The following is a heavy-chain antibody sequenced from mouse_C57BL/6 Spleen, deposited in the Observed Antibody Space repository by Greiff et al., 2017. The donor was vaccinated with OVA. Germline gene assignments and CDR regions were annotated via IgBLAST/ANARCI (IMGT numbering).Heavy chain of an antibody. CDR3: ARSNGSSYDYFDY. CDR2: IYPGDGDT. CDR1: GYAFSSYW. V-gene: IGHV1-80*01. D-gene: IGHD1-1*01. J-gene: IGHJ2*01. Sequence: QVQLQQSGAELVKPGASVKISCKASGYAFSSYWMNWVKQRPGKGLEWIGQIYPGDGDTNYNGKFKGKATLTADKSSSTAYMQLSSLTSEDSAVYFCARSNGSSYDYFDYWGQGTTLTVSS.